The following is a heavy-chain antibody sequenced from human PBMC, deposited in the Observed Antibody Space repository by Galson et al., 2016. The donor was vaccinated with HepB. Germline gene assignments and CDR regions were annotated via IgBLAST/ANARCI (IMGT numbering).Heavy chain of an antibody. CDR3: AKGTTLQVHFGYFDH. CDR2: ISDSAGST. CDR1: TFTFGTYA. V-gene: IGHV3-23*01. D-gene: IGHD1/OR15-1a*01. Sequence: SLRLSCAASTFTFGTYAMSWVRQAPGKGLEWVSGISDSAGSTYFADSVKGRFTISRDNSKNTLYLQMNSLRVEDTAVYYCAKGTTLQVHFGYFDHWGQGTLVTVSS. J-gene: IGHJ4*02.